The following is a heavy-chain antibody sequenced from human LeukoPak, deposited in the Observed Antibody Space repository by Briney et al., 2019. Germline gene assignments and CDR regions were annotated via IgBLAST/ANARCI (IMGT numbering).Heavy chain of an antibody. Sequence: GASVKVSCKASAYTFTSYAMNWVRQAPGQGLEWMGWINTNTGNPTYAQGFTGRFVFSLDASVSTAYLQISSLKAEDTAVYYCARIVFYWRVGATSAFDIWGQGTMVTVSS. CDR1: AYTFTSYA. CDR2: INTNTGNP. V-gene: IGHV7-4-1*02. J-gene: IGHJ3*02. D-gene: IGHD1-26*01. CDR3: ARIVFYWRVGATSAFDI.